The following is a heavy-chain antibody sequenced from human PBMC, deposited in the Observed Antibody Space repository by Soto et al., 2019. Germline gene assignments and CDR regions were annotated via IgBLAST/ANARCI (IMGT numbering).Heavy chain of an antibody. V-gene: IGHV1-69*06. D-gene: IGHD5-12*01. CDR3: ARVLCRPPDIVATGGAGYFDY. CDR1: GGTFSSYA. CDR2: IIPIFGTA. J-gene: IGHJ4*02. Sequence: QVQLVQSGAEVKKPASSVKVSCKASGGTFSSYAISWVRQAPGQGLEWMGGIIPIFGTANYAQKFQGRVTITADKSTSTAYMELSSLRSEDPAVYYRARVLCRPPDIVATGGAGYFDYWGQGTLVTVSS.